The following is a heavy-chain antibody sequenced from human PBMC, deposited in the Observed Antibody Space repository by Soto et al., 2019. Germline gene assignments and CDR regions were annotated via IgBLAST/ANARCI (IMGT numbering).Heavy chain of an antibody. CDR1: GFTFSSYS. D-gene: IGHD4-4*01. CDR3: ARVFTKLITETTIYSYSYKAV. V-gene: IGHV3-48*01. Sequence: GGSLRLSCAASGFTFSSYSMNWVRQAPGKGLEWVSYISSSSSTIYYADSVKGRFTISRDNAKNSLYLQMNSLRAEDTAVYYCARVFTKLITETTIYSYSYKAVRSKGTTVPGSS. CDR2: ISSSSSTI. J-gene: IGHJ6*03.